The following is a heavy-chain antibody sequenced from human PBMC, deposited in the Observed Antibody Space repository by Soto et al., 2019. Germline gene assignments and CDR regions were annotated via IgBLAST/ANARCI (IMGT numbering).Heavy chain of an antibody. CDR2: IYYSGST. D-gene: IGHD3-3*01. Sequence: KPSETLSLTCTVSGGSISSYCWSWIRQPPGKGLEWIGYIYYSGSTNYNPSLKSRVTISVDTSKNQFSLKLSSVTAADTAVYYCARGSTIFGVASRGAVFDYWGQGTLVTVSS. J-gene: IGHJ4*02. V-gene: IGHV4-59*01. CDR1: GGSISSYC. CDR3: ARGSTIFGVASRGAVFDY.